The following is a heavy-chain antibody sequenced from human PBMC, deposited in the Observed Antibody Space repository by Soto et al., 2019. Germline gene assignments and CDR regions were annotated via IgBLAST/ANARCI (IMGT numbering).Heavy chain of an antibody. CDR2: IYYSGST. J-gene: IGHJ3*02. V-gene: IGHV4-39*01. CDR3: ARFRVDDCSGGSCRTYDAFDI. D-gene: IGHD2-15*01. Sequence: NPSETLSLTCTVSGGSISSSSYYWGWIRQPPGKGLEWIGSIYYSGSTYYNPSLKSRVTISVDTSKNQFSLKLSSVTAADTAVYYCARFRVDDCSGGSCRTYDAFDIWGQGTMVTVSS. CDR1: GGSISSSSYY.